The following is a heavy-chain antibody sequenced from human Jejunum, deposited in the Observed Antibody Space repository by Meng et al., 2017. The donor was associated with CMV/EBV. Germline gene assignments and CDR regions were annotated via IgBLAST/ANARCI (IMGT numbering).Heavy chain of an antibody. V-gene: IGHV4-34*02. CDR1: GGSFRGVY. CDR2: ISQSGRT. Sequence: QVQLQPLGAGLLKPSEPLSLTCAFVGGSFRGVYWAWIRQPPGKGLEWIGEISQSGRTNYNPSFKSRVTLSVHTSERQFSLRLTSVTAADTAVYYCARQGRVYFDYWGLGSLVTVSS. CDR3: ARQGRVYFDY. J-gene: IGHJ4*02.